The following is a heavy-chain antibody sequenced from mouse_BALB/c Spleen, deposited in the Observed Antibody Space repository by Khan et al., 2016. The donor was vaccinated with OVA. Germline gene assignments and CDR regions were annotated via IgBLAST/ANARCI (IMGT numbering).Heavy chain of an antibody. J-gene: IGHJ4*01. CDR1: GYTFTNYG. CDR3: ARPPYFSYTLDY. V-gene: IGHV9-3-1*01. D-gene: IGHD2-10*01. Sequence: QIQLVQSGPELKKPGETVKISCKASGYTFTNYGMNWVKQSPGKALKWMGWINTYTGEPTYADDFKGRFAFSLETSASTAYLQIHNLKNEDTATYFCARPPYFSYTLDYWCQGTSVTVSS. CDR2: INTYTGEP.